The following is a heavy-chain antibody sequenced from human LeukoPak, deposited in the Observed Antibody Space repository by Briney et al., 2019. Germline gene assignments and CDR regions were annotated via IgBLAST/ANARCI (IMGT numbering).Heavy chain of an antibody. CDR3: ARVVRGVTYMDV. CDR1: GGSISSSSYY. CDR2: IYYSGST. D-gene: IGHD3-10*01. Sequence: SETLSLTCTVSGGSISSSSYYWGWIRQPPGKGLEWIGSIYYSGSTNYNPSLKSRVTISVDTSKNQFSLKLSSVTAADTAVYYCARVVRGVTYMDVWGKGTTVTVSS. V-gene: IGHV4-39*07. J-gene: IGHJ6*03.